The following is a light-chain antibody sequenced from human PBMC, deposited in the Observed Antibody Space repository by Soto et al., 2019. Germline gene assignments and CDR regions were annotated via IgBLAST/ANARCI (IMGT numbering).Light chain of an antibody. CDR1: QDISTL. Sequence: DIQMTQSPSSVSAYIGDTVTITCRASQDISTLLAWYQQKPGKAPKLLIYGASTLESGVPSRFSGRGAGTDFTLTISSLQPEDFATYFCQQADGFPLTFGGGTKVEIK. J-gene: IGKJ4*01. CDR2: GAS. V-gene: IGKV1D-12*01. CDR3: QQADGFPLT.